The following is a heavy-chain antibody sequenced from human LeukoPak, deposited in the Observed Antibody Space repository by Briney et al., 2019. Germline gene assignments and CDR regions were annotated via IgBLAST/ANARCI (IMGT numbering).Heavy chain of an antibody. D-gene: IGHD6-13*01. CDR2: IYYSGST. Sequence: SETLSLTCTVSGGSISSYYWSWIRQPPGKRLEWIGYIYYSGSTNYKPSLKSRVTMSLNTSKNQFSLKLSSVTAADTATYYCASHSATWYFQHWGQGTPVTVSS. V-gene: IGHV4-59*01. J-gene: IGHJ1*01. CDR3: ASHSATWYFQH. CDR1: GGSISSYY.